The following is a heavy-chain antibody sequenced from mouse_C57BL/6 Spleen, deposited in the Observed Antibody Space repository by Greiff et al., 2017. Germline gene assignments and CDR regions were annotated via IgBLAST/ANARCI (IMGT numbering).Heavy chain of an antibody. D-gene: IGHD1-1*01. V-gene: IGHV5-6*02. J-gene: IGHJ1*03. CDR2: ISSGGSYT. Sequence: SLEWVATISSGGSYTYYPDSVKGRFTISRDNAKNTLYLQMSSLKSEDTAMYYCARRDYYGSSPRWYFDVWGTGTTVTVSS. CDR3: ARRDYYGSSPRWYFDV.